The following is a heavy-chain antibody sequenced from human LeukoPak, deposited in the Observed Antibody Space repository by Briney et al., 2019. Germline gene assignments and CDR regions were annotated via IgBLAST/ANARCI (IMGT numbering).Heavy chain of an antibody. J-gene: IGHJ1*01. D-gene: IGHD6-13*01. CDR2: ISYDGSNK. Sequence: PGGSLRLSCASSGFTLSDYAMHWVRQAPGKGLEWVAVISYDGSNKFYADSVKGRFTISRDNSKNTLYLQMNSLRAEDTAVYYCAKEAAAGISYFQHWGQGTLVTVSS. CDR1: GFTLSDYA. V-gene: IGHV3-30-3*01. CDR3: AKEAAAGISYFQH.